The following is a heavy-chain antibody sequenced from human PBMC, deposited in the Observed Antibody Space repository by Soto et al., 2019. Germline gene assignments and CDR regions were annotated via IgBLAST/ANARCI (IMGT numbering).Heavy chain of an antibody. J-gene: IGHJ3*02. Sequence: GGSLRLSCAASGFTFSSYSMNWVRQAPGKGLEWVSSISSSSSYIYYADSVKGRFTISRDNAKNSLYLQMNSLRAEDTAVYYCARGAGGLRFFPDAFDIWGQGTMVTVSS. CDR2: ISSSSSYI. D-gene: IGHD3-3*01. CDR3: ARGAGGLRFFPDAFDI. V-gene: IGHV3-21*01. CDR1: GFTFSSYS.